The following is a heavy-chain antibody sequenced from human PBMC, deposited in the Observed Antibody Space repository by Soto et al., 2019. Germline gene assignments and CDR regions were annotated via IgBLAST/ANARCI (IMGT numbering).Heavy chain of an antibody. CDR1: GFTVSSNY. CDR2: IYSGGST. J-gene: IGHJ4*02. D-gene: IGHD5-12*01. V-gene: IGHV3-66*01. Sequence: EVQLVESGGGLVQPGGSLRLSCAASGFTVSSNYMSWVRQAPGKGLEWVSVIYSGGSTYYADSVKGRFTISRDNSKNTLYLQMNSLRAEDTAVYYCARGKATIGWRFCDYWGQGTLVTVSS. CDR3: ARGKATIGWRFCDY.